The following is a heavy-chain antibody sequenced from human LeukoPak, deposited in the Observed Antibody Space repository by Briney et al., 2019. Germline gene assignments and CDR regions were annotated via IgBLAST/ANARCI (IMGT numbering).Heavy chain of an antibody. CDR2: IYYSGST. CDR1: GGSISSSSYY. V-gene: IGHV4-61*05. Sequence: SETLSLTCTVSGGSISSSSYYWGWIRQPPGKGLEWIGYIYYSGSTNYNPSLKSRVTISVDTSKNQFSLKLSSVTAADTAVYYCADYDILTGSSSYWGQGTLVTVSS. J-gene: IGHJ4*02. D-gene: IGHD3-9*01. CDR3: ADYDILTGSSSY.